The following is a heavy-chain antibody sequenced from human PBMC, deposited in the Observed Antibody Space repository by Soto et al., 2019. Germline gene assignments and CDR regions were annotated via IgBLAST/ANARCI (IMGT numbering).Heavy chain of an antibody. Sequence: GGSLRLSCAASGFTFSSYSMNWVRQAPGKGLEWVSSISSSSYIYYADSVKGRFTISRDNAKNSLYLQMNSLRAEDTAVYYCASGYSGRKIDYWGQGTLVTVSS. CDR1: GFTFSSYS. V-gene: IGHV3-21*01. D-gene: IGHD5-12*01. CDR2: ISSSSYI. CDR3: ASGYSGRKIDY. J-gene: IGHJ4*02.